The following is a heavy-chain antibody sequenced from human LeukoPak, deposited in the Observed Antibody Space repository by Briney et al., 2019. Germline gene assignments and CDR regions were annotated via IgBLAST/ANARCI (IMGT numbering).Heavy chain of an antibody. V-gene: IGHV3-21*01. CDR2: ISSSSSYI. J-gene: IGHJ6*04. D-gene: IGHD3-10*02. CDR1: GFTFSSYS. Sequence: PGGSLRLSCAASGFTFSSYSLNWVRQAPGKGLEWVSSISSSSSYIYYADSVKGRFTISRDNAKNSLYLQMNSLRAEDTAVYYCAELGITMIGGVWGKGTTVTISS. CDR3: AELGITMIGGV.